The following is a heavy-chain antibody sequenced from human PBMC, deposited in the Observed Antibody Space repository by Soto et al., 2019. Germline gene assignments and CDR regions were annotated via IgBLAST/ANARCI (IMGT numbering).Heavy chain of an antibody. V-gene: IGHV1-18*01. Sequence: ASVKVSCKASGYTFTSYGISWGRQAPGQGLEWMGWISAYNGNTNYAQKLQGRVTMTTDTSTSTAYMELRSLRSDATAVYYCARGRSSWELLDYWGQGTLVTVSS. D-gene: IGHD1-26*01. CDR3: ARGRSSWELLDY. J-gene: IGHJ4*02. CDR1: GYTFTSYG. CDR2: ISAYNGNT.